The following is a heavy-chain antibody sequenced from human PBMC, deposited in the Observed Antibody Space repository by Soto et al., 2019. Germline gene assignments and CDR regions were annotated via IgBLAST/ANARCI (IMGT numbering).Heavy chain of an antibody. Sequence: ASVKVSCKXSGGTFSSYAISWVRQAPGQGLEWMGGIIPIFGTANYAQKFQGRVTITADESTSTAYMELSSLRSEDTAVYYCARGASYDFWSGPPNWFDPWGQGTLVTVSS. CDR3: ARGASYDFWSGPPNWFDP. D-gene: IGHD3-3*01. J-gene: IGHJ5*02. CDR2: IIPIFGTA. CDR1: GGTFSSYA. V-gene: IGHV1-69*13.